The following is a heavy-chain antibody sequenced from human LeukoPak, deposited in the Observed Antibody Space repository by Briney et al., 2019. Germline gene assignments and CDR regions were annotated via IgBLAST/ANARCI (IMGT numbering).Heavy chain of an antibody. CDR1: GGSISSYY. V-gene: IGHV4-59*01. J-gene: IGHJ4*02. Sequence: SETLSLTCTVSGGSISSYYWSWIRQPPGKGLKWIGYIYYSGSTNYNPSLKSRVTISVDTSKNQFSLKLSSVTAADTAVYYCARASSSWYGEFDYWGQGTLVTVSS. CDR2: IYYSGST. D-gene: IGHD6-13*01. CDR3: ARASSSWYGEFDY.